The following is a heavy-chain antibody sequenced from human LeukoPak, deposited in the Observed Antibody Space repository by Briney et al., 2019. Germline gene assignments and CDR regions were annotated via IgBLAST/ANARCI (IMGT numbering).Heavy chain of an antibody. V-gene: IGHV4-4*07. D-gene: IGHD2-2*01. J-gene: IGHJ6*03. CDR1: GGSISSYY. CDR2: IYTSGST. Sequence: SETLSLTCTVSGGSISSYYWSWIRQPAGKGLEWIGRIYTSGSTNYNPSLKSRVTMSVDTSKNQFSLKLSSVTAADTAVYYCARVSHDIVVVPAAMKSPGDYYYYYYYMDVWGKGTTVTISS. CDR3: ARVSHDIVVVPAAMKSPGDYYYYYYYMDV.